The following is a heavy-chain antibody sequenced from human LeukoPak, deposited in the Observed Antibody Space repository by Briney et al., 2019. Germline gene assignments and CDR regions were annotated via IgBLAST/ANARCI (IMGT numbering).Heavy chain of an antibody. D-gene: IGHD2-15*01. CDR3: ARPTSVVVVAASPLTPPWFDP. J-gene: IGHJ5*02. CDR1: GYTFTSYG. CDR2: ISAYNGNT. V-gene: IGHV1-18*04. Sequence: ASVKVSCKASGYTFTSYGISWVRQAPGQGLEWMGWISAYNGNTNYAQKLQGRVTMTTDTSTSTAYMELRSLRSDDTAVYYCARPTSVVVVAASPLTPPWFDPWGQGILVTVSS.